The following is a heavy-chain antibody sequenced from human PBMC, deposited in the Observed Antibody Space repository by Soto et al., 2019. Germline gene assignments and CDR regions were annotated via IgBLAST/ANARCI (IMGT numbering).Heavy chain of an antibody. CDR1: GFTFSSYA. Sequence: QPGGSLRLSCAASGFTFSSYAMHWVRQAPGKGLEWVAVISYDGSNKYYADSVKGRFTISRDNSKNTLYLQMNSLRAEDTAVYYCARDQFYSDSSGYSLDYWGQRTLVSVSS. V-gene: IGHV3-30-3*01. J-gene: IGHJ4*02. D-gene: IGHD3-22*01. CDR2: ISYDGSNK. CDR3: ARDQFYSDSSGYSLDY.